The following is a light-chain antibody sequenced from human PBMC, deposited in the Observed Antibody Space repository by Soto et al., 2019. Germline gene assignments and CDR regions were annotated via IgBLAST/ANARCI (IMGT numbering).Light chain of an antibody. CDR2: DAS. CDR3: LQYDTSPLT. J-gene: IGKJ4*01. Sequence: DIQMTQSPSTLSASVGDRVTITCRASQSISSWLAWYQQKPGKAPKLLIYDASSLESGVPSRFSGSGSGTEFTLTISSLQPDDFALYHCLQYDTSPLTFGGGTKVEI. V-gene: IGKV1-5*01. CDR1: QSISSW.